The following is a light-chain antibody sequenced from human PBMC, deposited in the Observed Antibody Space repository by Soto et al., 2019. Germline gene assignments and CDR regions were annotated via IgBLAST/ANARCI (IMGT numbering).Light chain of an antibody. V-gene: IGKV1-9*01. Sequence: DIQLTQSPSLLSASVGDRVTITCRASQDISSSLAWYQQKSGKAPKPLIYDASTLQSGVPSRFSGSGSGTEFSLTINSLQPEDFATYYCQKLNTFPLTFGQGTRL. CDR3: QKLNTFPLT. CDR2: DAS. CDR1: QDISSS. J-gene: IGKJ5*01.